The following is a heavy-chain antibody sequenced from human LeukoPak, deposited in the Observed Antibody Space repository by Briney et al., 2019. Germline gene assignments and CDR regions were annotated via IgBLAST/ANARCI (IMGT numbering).Heavy chain of an antibody. Sequence: KAGGSLRLSCAASGFTFSNAWMSWVRQAPGKGLEWVGRIKSKTDGGTTDYAAPVKGRFTISRDDSKNTLYLQMNSLKTEDTAVYYCITMTTGTNSFDYWGQGTLVTVSS. CDR2: IKSKTDGGTT. V-gene: IGHV3-15*01. D-gene: IGHD1-7*01. CDR3: ITMTTGTNSFDY. J-gene: IGHJ4*02. CDR1: GFTFSNAW.